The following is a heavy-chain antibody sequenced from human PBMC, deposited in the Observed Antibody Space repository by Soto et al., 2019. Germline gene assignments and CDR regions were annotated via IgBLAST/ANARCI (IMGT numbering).Heavy chain of an antibody. CDR3: ARRRSETTVTLRSSYYYYGMDV. CDR1: GGSIRSTSDY. V-gene: IGHV4-39*01. Sequence: QLQLQESGPGLVKPSETLSLTCTVSGGSIRSTSDYWGWIRQPPGKGLEWIGTIYYSRSPYYNPSLNSRVTMSVAASKNQFSLKLSSVTAADTAVYYCARRRSETTVTLRSSYYYYGMDVWGQGTTVTVSS. D-gene: IGHD4-4*01. J-gene: IGHJ6*02. CDR2: IYYSRSP.